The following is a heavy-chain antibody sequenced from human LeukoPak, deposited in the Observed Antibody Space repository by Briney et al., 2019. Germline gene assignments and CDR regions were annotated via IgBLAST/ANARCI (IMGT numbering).Heavy chain of an antibody. CDR2: ISYDGNDK. Sequence: GSLRLSCAASGFIFSNYGMYWVRQAPGKGLEWVAVISYDGNDKYYADSVKGRFSISRDNSRNTLYLQMSSLKPEDTAVYYCAKDLRGYSSGWPADCWGQGTLVTVSS. D-gene: IGHD6-19*01. CDR3: AKDLRGYSSGWPADC. V-gene: IGHV3-30*18. CDR1: GFIFSNYG. J-gene: IGHJ4*02.